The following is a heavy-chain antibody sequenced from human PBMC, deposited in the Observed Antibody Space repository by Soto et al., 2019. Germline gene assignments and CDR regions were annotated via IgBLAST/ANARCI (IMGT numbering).Heavy chain of an antibody. J-gene: IGHJ6*02. CDR3: ARGGIFGVVAPLDYYYGMDV. Sequence: SETLSLTCTVSGASISSGDYYWSWIRQPPGKGLEWIGYIYHSGSTYYSPSLKSRVTMSVDTSKNQFSLKLSSVTAADTAVYYCARGGIFGVVAPLDYYYGMDVWGQGSTVTVSS. D-gene: IGHD3-3*01. CDR2: IYHSGST. V-gene: IGHV4-30-4*01. CDR1: GASISSGDYY.